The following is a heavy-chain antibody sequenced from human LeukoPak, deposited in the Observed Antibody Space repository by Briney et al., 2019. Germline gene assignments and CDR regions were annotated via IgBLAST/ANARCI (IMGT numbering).Heavy chain of an antibody. D-gene: IGHD6-13*01. CDR3: ARVSSSWYQDWYFDR. CDR2: INHSGST. Sequence: SETLSLTCAVYGGSFSGFHWNWIRQPPGKGLEWIGDINHSGSTHYNPSLTSRVTISVDPSKNQFSLKLTSVTAADTAVYYCARVSSSWYQDWYFDRWGRGTLVTVSS. CDR1: GGSFSGFH. J-gene: IGHJ2*01. V-gene: IGHV4-34*01.